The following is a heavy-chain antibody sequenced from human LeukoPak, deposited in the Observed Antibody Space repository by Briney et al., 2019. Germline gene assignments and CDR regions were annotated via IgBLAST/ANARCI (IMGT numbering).Heavy chain of an antibody. J-gene: IGHJ6*02. CDR1: GYTFTSYG. CDR2: ISAYNGNT. D-gene: IGHD6-13*01. CDR3: AREGNRDSSSWYQVGYYYYGMDV. Sequence: GASVKVSCKASGYTFTSYGISWVRQAPGQGLEWMGWISAYNGNTNYAQKLQGRVTMTTDTSTSTAYMGLRSLRSDDTAVYYCAREGNRDSSSWYQVGYYYYGMDVWGQGTTVTVSS. V-gene: IGHV1-18*01.